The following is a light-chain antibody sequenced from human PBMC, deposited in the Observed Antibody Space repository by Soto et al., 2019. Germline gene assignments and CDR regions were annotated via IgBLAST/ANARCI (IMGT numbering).Light chain of an antibody. V-gene: IGKV3-15*01. CDR3: QQYNNWPPLT. CDR2: GAS. J-gene: IGKJ4*01. CDR1: QSVSDD. Sequence: EVVMTQSPATLSVFPGERATLSCRASQSVSDDLAWYQQKPGQAPRLLIYGASTRATGVPARFSGTGSGTELTLTINSLQSEDFAVYYCQQYNNWPPLTFGGGTKVEIK.